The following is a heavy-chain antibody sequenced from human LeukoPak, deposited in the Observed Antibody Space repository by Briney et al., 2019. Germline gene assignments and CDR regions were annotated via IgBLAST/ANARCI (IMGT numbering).Heavy chain of an antibody. D-gene: IGHD6-13*01. CDR1: GGSFSGYY. CDR3: ARGTDLSWPFDY. J-gene: IGHJ4*02. CDR2: INHSGST. Sequence: SETLSLTCAVYGGSFSGYYWSWIRQPPGKGLEWIGEINHSGSTNYNPSLKSRVTISVDTSKNQFSLKLSSVTAADTAVNYCARGTDLSWPFDYWGQGTLVTVSS. V-gene: IGHV4-34*01.